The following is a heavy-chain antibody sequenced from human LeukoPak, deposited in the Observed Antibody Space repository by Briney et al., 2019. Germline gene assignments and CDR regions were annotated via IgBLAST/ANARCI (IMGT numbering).Heavy chain of an antibody. CDR2: VSGSGGVT. J-gene: IGHJ1*01. CDR1: GFTFSKYA. D-gene: IGHD6-6*01. CDR3: ATFLAVIAARDSLYFQH. Sequence: GGSLRLSCGASGFTFSKYAMSWVRQAPGKGLEWVSGVSGSGGVTYYADSVKGRFTISRDNSKNTLHLQMNSLRAEDTAVYYCATFLAVIAARDSLYFQHWGQGTTVTVSS. V-gene: IGHV3-23*01.